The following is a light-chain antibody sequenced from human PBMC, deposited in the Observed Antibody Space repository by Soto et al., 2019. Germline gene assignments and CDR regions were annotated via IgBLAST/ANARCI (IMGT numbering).Light chain of an antibody. CDR1: QSVGAQ. Sequence: EVVLTQYPATLSLSPGERATLSCRASQSVGAQFAWYQQKPGQSPRLLIYGASNRASGISARLSGSGSGTDLTLTIAMLEPEDLAVYYLQLRNDWGSFGGGTRVDIK. J-gene: IGKJ4*01. V-gene: IGKV3-11*01. CDR3: QLRNDWGS. CDR2: GAS.